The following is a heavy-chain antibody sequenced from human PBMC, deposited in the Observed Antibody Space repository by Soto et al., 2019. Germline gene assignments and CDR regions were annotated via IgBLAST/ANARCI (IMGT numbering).Heavy chain of an antibody. D-gene: IGHD6-6*01. V-gene: IGHV4-61*01. Sequence: SETLSLTCTVSGYSVSGGRYSWSWIRQPPGEALEWIGSIYFSGSTNYSPSLKSRVSISVDTSKNQFSLKLTSVTAADTAVYYCARGVLFWGQGTPVTVSS. CDR2: IYFSGST. CDR1: GYSVSGGRYS. CDR3: ARGVLF. J-gene: IGHJ4*02.